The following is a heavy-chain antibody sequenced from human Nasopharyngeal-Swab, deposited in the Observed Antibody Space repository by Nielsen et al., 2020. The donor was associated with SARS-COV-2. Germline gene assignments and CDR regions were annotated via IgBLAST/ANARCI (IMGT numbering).Heavy chain of an antibody. J-gene: IGHJ4*02. Sequence: GESLKISCAASGFTFSDSAIHWVRPASGKGLEWVGRIRSKGNNYATAYAASVKGRFTIFRDDPTNTAYLQMNSLKTEDTAMYYCTRCGGGCYSGRDYWGQGTLVTVSS. V-gene: IGHV3-73*01. D-gene: IGHD2-15*01. CDR3: TRCGGGCYSGRDY. CDR2: IRSKGNNYAT. CDR1: GFTFSDSA.